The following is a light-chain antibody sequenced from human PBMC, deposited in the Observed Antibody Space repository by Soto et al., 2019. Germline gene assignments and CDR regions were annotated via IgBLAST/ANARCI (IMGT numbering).Light chain of an antibody. CDR3: QKYNYAPST. J-gene: IGKJ4*01. V-gene: IGKV1-27*01. CDR1: QGVSNY. CDR2: AAS. Sequence: DIQMTQSPSSLSASVGDRVTITCRASQGVSNYLAWYQQKPGQIPKLLIYAASTLQSGVPFRFSGSGSGTLFTLTISSLQTEDVATYYCQKYNYAPSTFGGGTKVDNK.